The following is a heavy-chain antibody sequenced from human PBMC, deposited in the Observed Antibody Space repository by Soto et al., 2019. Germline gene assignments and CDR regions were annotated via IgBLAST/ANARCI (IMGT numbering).Heavy chain of an antibody. CDR3: ARTPYDILTGYIDY. Sequence: SETLSLTCAVYGGSFSGYYWSWIRQPPGKGLEWIGEINHSGSTNYNPSHKSRVTISVDTSKNQFSLKMSSVTAADTAVYYCARTPYDILTGYIDYWGQGTLVTVSS. V-gene: IGHV4-34*01. D-gene: IGHD3-9*01. J-gene: IGHJ4*02. CDR1: GGSFSGYY. CDR2: INHSGST.